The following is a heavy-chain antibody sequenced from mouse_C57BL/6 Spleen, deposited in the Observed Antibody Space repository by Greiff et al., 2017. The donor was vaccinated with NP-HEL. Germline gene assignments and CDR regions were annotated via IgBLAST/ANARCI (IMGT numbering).Heavy chain of an antibody. CDR1: GYSFTGYY. Sequence: EVQLQQSGPELVKPGASVKISCKASGYSFTGYYMNWVKQSPEKSLEWIGEINPSTGGTTYNQKFKAKATLTVDKSSSTAYMQLKSLTSEDSAVYYCARVYDGYYNWYFDVWGTGTTVTVSS. D-gene: IGHD2-3*01. CDR3: ARVYDGYYNWYFDV. V-gene: IGHV1-42*01. J-gene: IGHJ1*03. CDR2: INPSTGGT.